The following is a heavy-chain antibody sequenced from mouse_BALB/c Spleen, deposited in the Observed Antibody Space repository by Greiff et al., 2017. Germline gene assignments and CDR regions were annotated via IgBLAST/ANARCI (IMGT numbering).Heavy chain of an antibody. D-gene: IGHD2-4*01. CDR2: IYPGGGYT. Sequence: QVQLQQSGAELVRPGTSVKISCKASGYTFTNYWLGWVKQRPGHGLEWIGDIYPGGGYTNYNEKFKGKATLTSDKSSSTAYMELSSLTSEDSEVYYCARRGLDYDFDYWGQGTTLTVSS. J-gene: IGHJ2*01. CDR3: ARRGLDYDFDY. V-gene: IGHV1-63*01. CDR1: GYTFTNYW.